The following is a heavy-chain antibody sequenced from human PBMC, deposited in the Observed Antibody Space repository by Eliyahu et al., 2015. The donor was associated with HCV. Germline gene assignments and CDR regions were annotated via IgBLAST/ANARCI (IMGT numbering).Heavy chain of an antibody. V-gene: IGHV4-34*01. CDR3: ARERAWHHYGSGSHNNWFDP. D-gene: IGHD3-10*01. CDR1: GGXFSGYY. J-gene: IGHJ5*02. CDR2: INHSGST. Sequence: QVQLQQWGAGLLKPSETLSLTCAVYGGXFSGYYXXWIRXPPGXGXEWVGEINHSGSTNSNPSLKSRVTISVDTSKNQFSLKLSSVTAADTAVYYCARERAWHHYGSGSHNNWFDPWGQGTLVTVSS.